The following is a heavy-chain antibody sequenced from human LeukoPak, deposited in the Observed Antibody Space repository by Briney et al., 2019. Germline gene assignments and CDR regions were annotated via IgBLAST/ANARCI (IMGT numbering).Heavy chain of an antibody. V-gene: IGHV4-4*02. Sequence: SGTLSLTCAVSGGSVSHSNWWTWVRQSPGKGLEWIGEVHPSEGTNYNPSLKSRVTISVDTSKNQFSLKLSSVTAADTAVYYCARGPLDSGYTYFDYWGQGTLVSVAS. CDR1: GGSVSHSNW. CDR3: ARGPLDSGYTYFDY. J-gene: IGHJ4*02. CDR2: VHPSEGT. D-gene: IGHD6-13*01.